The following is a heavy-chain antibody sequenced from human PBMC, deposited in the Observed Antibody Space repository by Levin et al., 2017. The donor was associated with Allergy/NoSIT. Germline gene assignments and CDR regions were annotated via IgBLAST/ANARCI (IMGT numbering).Heavy chain of an antibody. Sequence: GESLKISCAASGFTFSSYWMSWVRQAPGKGLEWVANIKQDGSEKYYVDSVKGRFTISRDNAKNSLYLQMNSLRAEDTAVYYCARDKTSWAARDYWGQGTLVTVSS. J-gene: IGHJ4*02. CDR2: IKQDGSEK. V-gene: IGHV3-7*01. D-gene: IGHD6-6*01. CDR1: GFTFSSYW. CDR3: ARDKTSWAARDY.